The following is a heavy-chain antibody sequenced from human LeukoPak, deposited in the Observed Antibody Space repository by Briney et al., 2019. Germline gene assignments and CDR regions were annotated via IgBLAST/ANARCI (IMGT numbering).Heavy chain of an antibody. J-gene: IGHJ6*04. CDR3: ARLPPGGYSYGYPYYYGMDV. CDR2: INHSGST. V-gene: IGHV4-34*01. CDR1: GGSFSGYY. D-gene: IGHD5-18*01. Sequence: SETLSLTCAVYGGSFSGYYWSWIRQPPGKGLEWIGEINHSGSTNYNPSPKSRVTISVDTSKNQFSLKLSSVTAADTAVYYCARLPPGGYSYGYPYYYGMDVWGKGTTVTVSS.